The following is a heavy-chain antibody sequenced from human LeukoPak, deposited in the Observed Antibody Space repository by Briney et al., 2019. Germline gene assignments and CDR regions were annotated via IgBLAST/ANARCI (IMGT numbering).Heavy chain of an antibody. CDR1: GGSISSYY. V-gene: IGHV4-59*08. Sequence: SETLYLTCTVSGGSISSYYWSWIRQPPGKGLEWIGYIYYSGSTNYNPSLKSRVTISVDTSKNQFSLKLSSVTAADTAVYYCASHQLYFLGWYYFDYWGQGTLVTVSS. CDR2: IYYSGST. J-gene: IGHJ4*02. D-gene: IGHD2/OR15-2a*01. CDR3: ASHQLYFLGWYYFDY.